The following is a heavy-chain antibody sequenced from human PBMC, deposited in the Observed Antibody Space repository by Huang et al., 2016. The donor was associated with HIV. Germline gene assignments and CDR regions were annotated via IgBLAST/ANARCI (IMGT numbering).Heavy chain of an antibody. V-gene: IGHV4-39*01. Sequence: QLQLQESGPGLVKPSETLSLTCTVSGGSISSSSYYWGWIRQPPGKGLEWIGTIDYSGGTYYNPSLKGRVTISVDTAKNQFSLKLSSVTAADTAVYYCARHERWAMVRGVPQWGFDYWGQGTLVTVSS. CDR1: GGSISSSSYY. D-gene: IGHD3-10*01. CDR3: ARHERWAMVRGVPQWGFDY. CDR2: IDYSGGT. J-gene: IGHJ4*02.